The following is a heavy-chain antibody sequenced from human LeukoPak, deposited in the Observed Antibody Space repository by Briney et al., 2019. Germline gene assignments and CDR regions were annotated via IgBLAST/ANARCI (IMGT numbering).Heavy chain of an antibody. CDR2: VSGSGGST. D-gene: IGHD1-26*01. Sequence: GGSLRLSCAASGFTFSNYDMSWVRQAPGKGLEWVSAVSGSGGSTYYADSAKGRFTVSRDNSKNTLYLQMNSLRAEDTAVYHCAKDKTSGTYFDYWGQGAPVTVSS. CDR1: GFTFSNYD. J-gene: IGHJ4*02. V-gene: IGHV3-23*01. CDR3: AKDKTSGTYFDY.